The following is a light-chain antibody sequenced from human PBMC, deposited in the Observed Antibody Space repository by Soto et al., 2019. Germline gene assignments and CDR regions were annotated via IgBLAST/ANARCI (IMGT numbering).Light chain of an antibody. V-gene: IGKV3-11*01. CDR1: QSVSSS. CDR2: DTF. CDR3: QQRTNWRII. J-gene: IGKJ5*01. Sequence: EIVLTQSPSILSLSPGERATLSCRASQSVSSSLAWYQQKPGQAPRLLIYDTFNRATDIPPRFSDSGSGTDFTLTISSLEPEDFAVYYCQQRTNWRIIFGQGTRLEIK.